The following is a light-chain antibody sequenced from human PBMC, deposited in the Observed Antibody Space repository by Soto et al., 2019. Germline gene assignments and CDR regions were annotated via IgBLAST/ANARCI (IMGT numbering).Light chain of an antibody. CDR2: DVS. Sequence: QSVLTQPASVSGSPGQSIAISCTGTSSDVGNYNYVSWYQQHPGKAPKLMIYDVSNRPSGVSNRFSGSMSGNTASLTISGLQPEDEADYYCNSYTSSSNYVFGTGTKVT. J-gene: IGLJ1*01. V-gene: IGLV2-14*03. CDR3: NSYTSSSNYV. CDR1: SSDVGNYNY.